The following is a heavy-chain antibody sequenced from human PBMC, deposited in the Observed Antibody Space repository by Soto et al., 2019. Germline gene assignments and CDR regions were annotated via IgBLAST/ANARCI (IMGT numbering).Heavy chain of an antibody. J-gene: IGHJ4*02. V-gene: IGHV4-59*01. Sequence: SETLSLTCTVSGGSISSYYWSWIRQPPGKGLEWIGYIYYSGSTNYNPSLQSRVTISVDTSKNQFSLKLSSVTAADTAVYYCARVGRLVAATANFDYWGQGTLVTVSS. CDR1: GGSISSYY. CDR2: IYYSGST. D-gene: IGHD2-15*01. CDR3: ARVGRLVAATANFDY.